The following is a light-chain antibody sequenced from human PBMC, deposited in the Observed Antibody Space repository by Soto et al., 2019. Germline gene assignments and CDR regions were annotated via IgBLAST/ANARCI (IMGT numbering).Light chain of an antibody. CDR1: SSDVGAYNY. Sequence: QPVLTQPPSASGSPGQSVTISCTGTSSDVGAYNYVSWYQQHPGKVPKLMVYEVNKRPSGVPDRFSGSKSGNTASLTVSGLQAEDEADYYCTSYAGGNNIVGTGTKVTVL. V-gene: IGLV2-8*01. CDR2: EVN. CDR3: TSYAGGNNI. J-gene: IGLJ1*01.